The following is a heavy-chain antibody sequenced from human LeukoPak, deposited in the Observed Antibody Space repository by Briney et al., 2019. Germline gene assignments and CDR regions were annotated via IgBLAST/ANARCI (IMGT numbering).Heavy chain of an antibody. Sequence: PGGSLRLSCAASGFTFSSYGMHWVRQAPGKGLEWVAVISYDGSNKYYADSVKGRFTISRDNSKNTLCLQMNSLRAEDTAVYYCARVGSVNYYYYGMDVWGQGTTVTVSS. CDR3: ARVGSVNYYYYGMDV. J-gene: IGHJ6*02. CDR1: GFTFSSYG. D-gene: IGHD1-26*01. CDR2: ISYDGSNK. V-gene: IGHV3-30*03.